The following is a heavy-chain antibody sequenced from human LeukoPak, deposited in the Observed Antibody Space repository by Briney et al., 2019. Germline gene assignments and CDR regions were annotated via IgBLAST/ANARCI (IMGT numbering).Heavy chain of an antibody. CDR3: ARDYGGNFGGDAFDI. Sequence: TPSETLSLTCTVSGGSISSSSYYWGWIRQPPGKGLEWIGSIYYSGSTYYNPSLKSRVTISVDTSKNQFSLKLSSVTAADTAAYYCARDYGGNFGGDAFDIWGQGTMVTVSS. D-gene: IGHD4-23*01. J-gene: IGHJ3*02. CDR1: GGSISSSSYY. V-gene: IGHV4-39*02. CDR2: IYYSGST.